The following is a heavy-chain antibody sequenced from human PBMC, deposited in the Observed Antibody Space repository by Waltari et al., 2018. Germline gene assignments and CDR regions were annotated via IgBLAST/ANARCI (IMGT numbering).Heavy chain of an antibody. D-gene: IGHD3-3*01. CDR3: ARGVPELRFLEWLQYYFDY. CDR1: GGTFSSYA. Sequence: GAEVKKPGSSVKVSCKASGGTFSSYAISWVRQAPGQGLEWMGGIIPIFGTANYAQKFQGRVTITADESTSTAYMELSSLRSEDTAVYYCARGVPELRFLEWLQYYFDYWGQGTLVTVSS. V-gene: IGHV1-69*01. CDR2: IIPIFGTA. J-gene: IGHJ4*02.